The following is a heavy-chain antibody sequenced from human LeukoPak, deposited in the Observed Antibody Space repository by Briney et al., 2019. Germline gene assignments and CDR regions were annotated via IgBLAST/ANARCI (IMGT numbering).Heavy chain of an antibody. D-gene: IGHD6-6*01. V-gene: IGHV3-33*06. CDR3: AKVSGGYSSSRQYYFDY. CDR2: IWYDGSNK. J-gene: IGHJ4*02. CDR1: GFTFSSYG. Sequence: GGSLRLSCAASGFTFSSYGMYWVRQAPGKGLEWVAVIWYDGSNKYYADSVKGRFTISRDNSKNTLYLQMNSLRAEDTAVYYCAKVSGGYSSSRQYYFDYWGQGTLVTVSS.